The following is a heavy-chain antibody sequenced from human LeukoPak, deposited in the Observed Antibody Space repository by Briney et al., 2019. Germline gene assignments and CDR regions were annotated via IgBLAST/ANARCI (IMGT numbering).Heavy chain of an antibody. V-gene: IGHV3-53*01. J-gene: IGHJ4*02. CDR3: AKAGYYQDSGVFY. D-gene: IGHD3-10*01. CDR2: INTGGGA. Sequence: PGGSLRLSCAASGFPVSGNYMTWVRQAPGKGLEWVSVINTGGGAYYADSVRGRFTISRDNSKNMLYLPMSSLRAEDTAVYYCAKAGYYQDSGVFYWGQGTLVTVSS. CDR1: GFPVSGNY.